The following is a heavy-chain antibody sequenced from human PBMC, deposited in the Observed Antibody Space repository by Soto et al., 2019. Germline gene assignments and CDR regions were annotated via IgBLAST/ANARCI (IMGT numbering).Heavy chain of an antibody. D-gene: IGHD3-9*01. CDR2: IKQDGSEK. V-gene: IGHV3-7*05. CDR1: GFTFSSYW. Sequence: GGSLRLSCAASGFTFSSYWMSWVRQAPGKGLEWVANIKQDGSEKYYVDSVKGRFTISRDNAKNSLYLQMNSLRAEDTAVYYCARDTGDVGAYDWLNQRAFDIWGQGTMVTVSS. CDR3: ARDTGDVGAYDWLNQRAFDI. J-gene: IGHJ3*02.